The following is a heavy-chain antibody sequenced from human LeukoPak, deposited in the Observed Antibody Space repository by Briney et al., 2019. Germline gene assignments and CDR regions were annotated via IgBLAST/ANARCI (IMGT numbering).Heavy chain of an antibody. CDR3: ARGIPGWDYFDY. CDR2: ISYDGSNK. D-gene: IGHD6-19*01. Sequence: GGSLRLSCAASGFTFSGYAMHWVRQAPGKGLEWVAVISYDGSNKYYADSVKGRFTISRDNSKNTLYLQMNSLKAEDTAVYYCARGIPGWDYFDYWGQGTLVTVSS. CDR1: GFTFSGYA. J-gene: IGHJ4*02. V-gene: IGHV3-30*04.